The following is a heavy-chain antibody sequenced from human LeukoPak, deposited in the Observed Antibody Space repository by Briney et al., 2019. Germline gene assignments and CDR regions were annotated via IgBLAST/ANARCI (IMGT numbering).Heavy chain of an antibody. Sequence: PGGSLRLSCAPSGFTFRSNSMNWVRPAPGKGVEWVSYISSSSGTIYYADSVRGRFTISRDNAKNSLYLQMNSLRDEDTAFYYCARDFIGTTVKFDYWGQGTLVTVS. CDR3: ARDFIGTTVKFDY. J-gene: IGHJ4*02. V-gene: IGHV3-48*02. CDR2: ISSSSGTI. D-gene: IGHD4-17*01. CDR1: GFTFRSNS.